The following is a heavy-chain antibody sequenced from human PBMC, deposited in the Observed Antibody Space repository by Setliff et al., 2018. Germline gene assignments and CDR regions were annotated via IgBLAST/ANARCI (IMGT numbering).Heavy chain of an antibody. CDR2: ISGSGDST. Sequence: GGSLRLSCAASGFTFSGYAMTWVRQAPGKGLEWVSAISGSGDSTFYADSVKGRFTISRDNSKNTLYLQMNSLTAEDTAVYYCANGMFYDFRTGQADPWGQGTLVTVSS. CDR3: ANGMFYDFRTGQADP. CDR1: GFTFSGYA. D-gene: IGHD3-3*01. J-gene: IGHJ5*02. V-gene: IGHV3-23*01.